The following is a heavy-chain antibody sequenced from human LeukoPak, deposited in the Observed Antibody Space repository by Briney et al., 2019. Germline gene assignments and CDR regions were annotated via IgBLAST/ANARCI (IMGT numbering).Heavy chain of an antibody. V-gene: IGHV1-2*06. Sequence: ASVKVSCKASGYTFTGYHMHWVRQAPGQGLEWMGRINPNSGDTNYAQKFQGRVTMTRDTSISTAYMELSRLRSDDTAVYYCVRDYCSSTSCLFDYWGQGTLVTVSS. CDR1: GYTFTGYH. J-gene: IGHJ4*02. CDR3: VRDYCSSTSCLFDY. D-gene: IGHD2-2*01. CDR2: INPNSGDT.